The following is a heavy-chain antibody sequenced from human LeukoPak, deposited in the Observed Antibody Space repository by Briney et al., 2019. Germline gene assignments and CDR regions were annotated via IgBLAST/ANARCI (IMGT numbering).Heavy chain of an antibody. V-gene: IGHV1-2*02. J-gene: IGHJ4*02. CDR2: INPNSGGT. CDR3: ARVLARYGNLDY. Sequence: ASVKVSCKASGYTFTDYYIHWVRQAPGQGLEWMGWINPNSGGTNYTQKFQGRVTLTRDTSISTAYLELNRLTSDDTAVYYCARVLARYGNLDYWGQGILVTVSS. CDR1: GYTFTDYY. D-gene: IGHD1-14*01.